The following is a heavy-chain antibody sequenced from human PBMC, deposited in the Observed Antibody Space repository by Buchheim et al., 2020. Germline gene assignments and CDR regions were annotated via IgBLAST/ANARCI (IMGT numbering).Heavy chain of an antibody. J-gene: IGHJ4*02. CDR3: ARDGVAEGLYFDY. Sequence: EVQLLESGGGLVQPGGSLRLSCAASGFTFSDFWMNWVRQAPGKGLEWVASINQRGTEKYYVDSVKGRFTVSRDNGKNYLYLQMNNLRAEDTAVYYCARDGVAEGLYFDYWGQGTL. V-gene: IGHV3-7*01. CDR1: GFTFSDFW. CDR2: INQRGTEK. D-gene: IGHD2-15*01.